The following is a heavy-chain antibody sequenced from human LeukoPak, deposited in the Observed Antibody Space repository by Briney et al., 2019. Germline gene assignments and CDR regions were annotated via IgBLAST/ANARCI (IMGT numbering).Heavy chain of an antibody. CDR2: IYNSGST. CDR3: ARGREYSHPLDY. CDR1: CSSISSCDYY. V-gene: IGHV4-30-4*08. Sequence: QVQLQESGLGLGKPSHTLSLTCTVSCSSISSCDYYWSWIRMPPVRALEWFGYIYNSGSTYYNPSRKSRVTISVDTSKNQFSLKLSSVTAADPAVYYCARGREYSHPLDYWGQGTLVTVSS. J-gene: IGHJ4*02. D-gene: IGHD5-18*01.